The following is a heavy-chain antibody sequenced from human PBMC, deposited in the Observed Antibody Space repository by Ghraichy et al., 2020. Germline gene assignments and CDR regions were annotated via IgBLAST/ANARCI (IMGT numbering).Heavy chain of an antibody. CDR1: GYTFTSYG. D-gene: IGHD3-22*01. J-gene: IGHJ5*02. CDR3: AREGDSSGYRVNWFDP. CDR2: ISAYNGNT. V-gene: IGHV1-18*01. Sequence: ASVKVSCKASGYTFTSYGISWVRQAPGQGLEWMGWISAYNGNTNYAQKLQGRVTMTTDTSTSTAYMELRSLRSDDTAVYYCAREGDSSGYRVNWFDPWGQGTLVTVSS.